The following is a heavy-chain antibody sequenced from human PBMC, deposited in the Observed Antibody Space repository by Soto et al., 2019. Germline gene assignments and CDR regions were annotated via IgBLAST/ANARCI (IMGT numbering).Heavy chain of an antibody. D-gene: IGHD5-12*01. CDR1: GGTFSSYA. Sequence: QVQLVQSGAEAKKPGSSVKVSCKTSGGTFSSYAISWVRQAPGQGLEWMGGIVPLFRTTNYAQKFQGRVTITAESSPSTVYMELSGLRSGDTAVYYCARGGYSSSWSNLLDRSGLDVWGQGTTVTVSS. CDR2: IVPLFRTT. V-gene: IGHV1-69*01. J-gene: IGHJ6*02. CDR3: ARGGYSSSWSNLLDRSGLDV.